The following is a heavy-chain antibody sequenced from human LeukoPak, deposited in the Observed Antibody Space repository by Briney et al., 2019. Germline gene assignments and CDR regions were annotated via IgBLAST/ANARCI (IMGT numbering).Heavy chain of an antibody. CDR2: ISYDGSNK. D-gene: IGHD3-22*01. J-gene: IGHJ4*02. V-gene: IGHV3-30*18. Sequence: PGGALRLSCAASGLTFSSYGMHWVRQAPGKGLEWVAVISYDGSNKYYADSVKGRFTISRDNSKNTLYLQMNSLRAEDTAVYYRAKDGGPGNYDSSGYYQPPFDYWGQGTLVTVSS. CDR3: AKDGGPGNYDSSGYYQPPFDY. CDR1: GLTFSSYG.